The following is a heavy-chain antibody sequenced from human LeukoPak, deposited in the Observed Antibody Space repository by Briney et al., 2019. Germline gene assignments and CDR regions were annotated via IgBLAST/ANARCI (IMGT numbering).Heavy chain of an antibody. D-gene: IGHD2-21*01. Sequence: GASVKVSCKASGYTFTGYYMHWVRQAPGQGLEWMGWINPNSGGTNYAQKFQGRVTMTRNTSISTAYMELSSLRSEDTAVYYCARGITVVNWFDPWGQGTLVTVSS. J-gene: IGHJ5*02. CDR1: GYTFTGYY. CDR2: INPNSGGT. CDR3: ARGITVVNWFDP. V-gene: IGHV1-2*02.